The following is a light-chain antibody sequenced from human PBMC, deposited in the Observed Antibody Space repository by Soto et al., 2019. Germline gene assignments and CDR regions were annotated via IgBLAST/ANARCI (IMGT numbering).Light chain of an antibody. CDR2: DAS. J-gene: IGKJ4*01. V-gene: IGKV1-39*01. Sequence: DIQMTQSPSSLSASIGDRVTITCRSSQTIATYLHWFQLKPGEAPNLLIYDASSLQSGVPSRFSGSGSGTDFTLTITNXQPEDFGTYYCQQTFSNFVSFGGGTKVDIK. CDR3: QQTFSNFVS. CDR1: QTIATY.